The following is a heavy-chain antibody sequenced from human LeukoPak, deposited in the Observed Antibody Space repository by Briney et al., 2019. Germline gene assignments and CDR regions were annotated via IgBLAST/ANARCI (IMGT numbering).Heavy chain of an antibody. D-gene: IGHD2-15*01. V-gene: IGHV4-61*02. J-gene: IGHJ4*02. CDR1: GGSISSGSYY. Sequence: SETLSLTCTVSGGSISSGSYYWSWIRQPAGKGLEWIGRIYTSGSTNYNPSLKSRVTISVDTSKNQFSLKLSSVTAADTAVYYCARGSYCSGGSCHSYYFDYWGQGTLVTVSS. CDR3: ARGSYCSGGSCHSYYFDY. CDR2: IYTSGST.